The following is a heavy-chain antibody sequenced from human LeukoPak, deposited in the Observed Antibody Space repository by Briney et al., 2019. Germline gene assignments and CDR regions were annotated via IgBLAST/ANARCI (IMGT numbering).Heavy chain of an antibody. Sequence: ESGPTLVKPTQTLTLTCTFSGFSLSTSGVGVGWIRQPPGKALEWLALIYWDDDKRCRPSLKSRLTITKDTSKNQVVLTMTNMDLVDRAAYYCAHLRNCCSGGTCYVSDYWGQGTLVTVSS. D-gene: IGHD2-15*01. V-gene: IGHV2-5*02. J-gene: IGHJ4*02. CDR2: IYWDDDK. CDR3: AHLRNCCSGGTCYVSDY. CDR1: GFSLSTSGVG.